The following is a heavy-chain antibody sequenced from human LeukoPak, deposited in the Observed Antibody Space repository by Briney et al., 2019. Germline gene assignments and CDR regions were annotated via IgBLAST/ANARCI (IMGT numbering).Heavy chain of an antibody. J-gene: IGHJ4*02. CDR2: ISGSGGST. CDR3: AKELWAGRPFDY. D-gene: IGHD6-19*01. Sequence: GGSLRLSCAASGFTVSDYYMSWVRQAPGKGLEWVSAISGSGGSTYYADSVKGRFTISRDNSKNTLYLQMNSLRAEDTAVYYCAKELWAGRPFDYWGQGTLVTVSS. V-gene: IGHV3-23*01. CDR1: GFTVSDYY.